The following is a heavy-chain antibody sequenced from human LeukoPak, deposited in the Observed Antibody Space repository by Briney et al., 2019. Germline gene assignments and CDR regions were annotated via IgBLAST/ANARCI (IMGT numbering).Heavy chain of an antibody. J-gene: IGHJ4*02. V-gene: IGHV1-2*02. CDR3: ARDGYGGNSFDY. D-gene: IGHD4-23*01. Sequence: ASVKVSCKASGYSFTGYYIHWVRQAPGQGLEWVGWINPNTGGGTVYAQRFQGRVTMTRDTSISTASMELSRLRSDDTAVYFCARDGYGGNSFDYWGQGTLVTVSS. CDR1: GYSFTGYY. CDR2: INPNTGGGT.